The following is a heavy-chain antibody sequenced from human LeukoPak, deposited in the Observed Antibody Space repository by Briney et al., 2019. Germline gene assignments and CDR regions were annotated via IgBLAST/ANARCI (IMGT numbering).Heavy chain of an antibody. CDR3: ARDGSRGYDMDY. CDR2: ISGSSTTI. J-gene: IGHJ4*02. D-gene: IGHD3-10*01. Sequence: PGGSLRLSCAASGFSFSSHSMNWVRQAPGKGLEWVSYISGSSTTIDYADSAKGRFIISRDNAKKSLYLQMNSLRAEDTAVYYCARDGSRGYDMDYWGQGTLVTVSS. V-gene: IGHV3-48*01. CDR1: GFSFSSHS.